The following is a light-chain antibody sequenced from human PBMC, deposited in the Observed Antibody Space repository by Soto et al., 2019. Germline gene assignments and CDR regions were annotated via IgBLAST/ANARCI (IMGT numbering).Light chain of an antibody. J-gene: IGKJ2*01. CDR1: QAISSS. V-gene: IGKV1-9*01. CDR2: AAS. CDR3: QHLNDYRYT. Sequence: DIQLTQSPSFLSASVGARVTITCRASQAISSSLAWYQHNPGKAPKLLIYAASTLQNGVPSSFSGSGSVTEFTLTISSLQPEDFATYYCQHLNDYRYTVGQETKVEIK.